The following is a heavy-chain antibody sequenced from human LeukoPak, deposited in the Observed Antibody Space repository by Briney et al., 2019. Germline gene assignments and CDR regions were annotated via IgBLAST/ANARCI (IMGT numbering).Heavy chain of an antibody. V-gene: IGHV4-59*08. CDR2: IYYSGST. D-gene: IGHD3-10*01. CDR3: ARGSRGYNFFDP. CDR1: GGSISSYY. Sequence: SETLSLTCTVSGGSISSYYWSWIPQPPGKGLEWIGYIYYSGSTNYNPSLKSRVTISVDTSKNQFSLNMSSVTAADTAMYYCARGSRGYNFFDPWGQGALVTVSS. J-gene: IGHJ5*02.